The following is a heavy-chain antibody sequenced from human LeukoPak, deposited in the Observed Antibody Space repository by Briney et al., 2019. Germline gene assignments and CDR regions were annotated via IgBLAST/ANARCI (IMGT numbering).Heavy chain of an antibody. D-gene: IGHD5-18*01. CDR3: ARDASYGLFDY. J-gene: IGHJ4*02. CDR1: GGSFSGYY. Sequence: PSETQSLTCAVYGGSFSGYYWSWIRQPPGKGLEWIGEINHSGSTNYNPSLKSRVTISVDTSKNQFSLKLSSVTAADTAVYYCARDASYGLFDYWGQGTLVTVSS. CDR2: INHSGST. V-gene: IGHV4-34*01.